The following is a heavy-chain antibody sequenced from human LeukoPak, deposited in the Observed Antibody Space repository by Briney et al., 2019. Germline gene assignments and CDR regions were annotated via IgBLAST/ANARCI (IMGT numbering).Heavy chain of an antibody. D-gene: IGHD3-10*01. CDR3: TRDTFGFHDS. V-gene: IGHV3-74*01. CDR1: GFTFSSYW. CDR2: ITPDGRST. Sequence: GGSLRLSCAASGFTFSSYWMDWVRQAPGKGLVWVSRITPDGRSTNYADSVKGRFTISRDNAKNTLYLQMNSLRVDDTAVYYCTRDTFGFHDSWGQGTLVTVSS. J-gene: IGHJ4*02.